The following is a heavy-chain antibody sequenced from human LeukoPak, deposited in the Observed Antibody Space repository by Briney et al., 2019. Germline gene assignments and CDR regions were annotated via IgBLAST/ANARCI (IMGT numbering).Heavy chain of an antibody. CDR3: ARRGGYSYFDY. J-gene: IGHJ4*02. CDR2: MSNNGNP. D-gene: IGHD5-18*01. CDR1: GGSMTTYY. Sequence: PSETLSLTCTVSGGSMTTYYWSWTRQPPGKGLEWIGYMSNNGNPYYNPSLKSRVTISLDTSKNQFSLKLRSVTAAETAVYYCARRGGYSYFDYWGQGALVTVSS. V-gene: IGHV4-4*08.